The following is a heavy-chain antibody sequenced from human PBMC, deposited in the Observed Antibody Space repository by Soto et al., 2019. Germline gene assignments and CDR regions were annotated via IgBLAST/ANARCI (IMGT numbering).Heavy chain of an antibody. V-gene: IGHV3-48*02. CDR3: ARARSSGWYLDY. CDR2: ISGSSSTI. Sequence: EVQLVESGGGLVQPGGSLRLSCAASGFTFSSYSMNWVRQAPGKGLEWVSYISGSSSTIYYADSVKGRFTISRDNAKNSLYLQMNSLRDEDTAVYYCARARSSGWYLDYWGQGTLVTVSS. CDR1: GFTFSSYS. D-gene: IGHD6-19*01. J-gene: IGHJ4*02.